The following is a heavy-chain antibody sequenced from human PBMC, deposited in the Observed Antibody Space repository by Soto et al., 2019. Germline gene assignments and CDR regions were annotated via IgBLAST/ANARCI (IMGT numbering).Heavy chain of an antibody. V-gene: IGHV4-31*03. CDR3: ASRYSPSEFDH. Sequence: PSETLSLTCTVSGGSISSGGYYWSWIRQHPGKGLEWIGYIYYSGSTYYNPSLKSRVTIFVDTSKNQFSLKVTSVTAADTGVYFCASRYSPSEFDHWGQGSLVTVSS. J-gene: IGHJ4*02. D-gene: IGHD5-12*01. CDR1: GGSISSGGYY. CDR2: IYYSGST.